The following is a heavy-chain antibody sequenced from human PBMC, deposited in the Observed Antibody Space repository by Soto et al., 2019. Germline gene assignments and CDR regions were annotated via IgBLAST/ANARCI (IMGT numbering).Heavy chain of an antibody. V-gene: IGHV3-21*01. Sequence: WGSLRLSCVTSGFTFSRNTMNWVRQAPGKGLEWVASITSSGSYVYYAGSVKGRFSASRDNAKNSLSLQMDSLRPDDTAIYFCVKDEGIEAMDVWGQGTTVTVSS. J-gene: IGHJ6*02. CDR1: GFTFSRNT. CDR3: VKDEGIEAMDV. CDR2: ITSSGSYV. D-gene: IGHD3-3*02.